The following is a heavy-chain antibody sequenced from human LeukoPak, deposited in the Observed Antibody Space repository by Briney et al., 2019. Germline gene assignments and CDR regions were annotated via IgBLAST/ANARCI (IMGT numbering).Heavy chain of an antibody. D-gene: IGHD3-10*01. CDR1: GYTFTSYG. CDR3: ARMSYGSGTNWFDP. V-gene: IGHV1-18*01. J-gene: IGHJ5*02. CDR2: ISAYNGNT. Sequence: ASVKVSCKASGYTFTSYGISWVRQAPGQGLEWMGWISAYNGNTNYAQKLQGRVTMTTDTSTSTAYMELRSLRSDDTAVYYCARMSYGSGTNWFDPWGQGTLVTVSS.